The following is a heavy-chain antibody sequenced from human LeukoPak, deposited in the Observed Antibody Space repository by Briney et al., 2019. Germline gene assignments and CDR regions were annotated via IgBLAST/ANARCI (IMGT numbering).Heavy chain of an antibody. CDR1: GYSISSGYY. D-gene: IGHD3-10*01. Sequence: SETLSLTCTVSGYSISSGYYWGGIRQPPGKGLEWIGSIYHSGSTYYNPSLKSRVTISVDTSKNQFSLKLSSVTAADTAVYYCARDFRFGELTSPGWGQGTLVTVSS. CDR2: IYHSGST. CDR3: ARDFRFGELTSPG. J-gene: IGHJ4*02. V-gene: IGHV4-38-2*02.